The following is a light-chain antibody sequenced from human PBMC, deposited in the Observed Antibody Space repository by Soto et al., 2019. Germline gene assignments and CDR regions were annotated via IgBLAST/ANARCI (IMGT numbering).Light chain of an antibody. CDR2: EDN. Sequence: QSVLTQPASVSGSPGQSITISCTGTSSDVGSYNLVSWYQHHPGKAPKFIIYEDNKRPSGVSNRFSGSKSGNTASLTISGLQAEDEADYYCCAYVRSNALLFGGGTKVT. CDR3: CAYVRSNALL. CDR1: SSDVGSYNL. J-gene: IGLJ2*01. V-gene: IGLV2-23*01.